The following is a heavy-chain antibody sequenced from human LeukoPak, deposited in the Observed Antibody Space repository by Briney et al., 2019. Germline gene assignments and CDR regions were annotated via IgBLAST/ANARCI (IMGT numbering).Heavy chain of an antibody. CDR1: GFTVSSNY. CDR2: IYSAGST. V-gene: IGHV3-53*05. CDR3: VKWTILNLGGDCYGAEYYFDY. D-gene: IGHD2-21*02. J-gene: IGHJ4*02. Sequence: PGGSLRLSCAASGFTVSSNYMTWVRQAPGKGLEWVSFIYSAGSTYYADSVKGRFTISRDNSKNTLYLQMSSLRAEDTAVYYCVKWTILNLGGDCYGAEYYFDYWGQGTLVTVSS.